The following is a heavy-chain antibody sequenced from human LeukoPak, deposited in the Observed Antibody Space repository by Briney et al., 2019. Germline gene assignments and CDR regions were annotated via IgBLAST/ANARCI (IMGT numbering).Heavy chain of an antibody. Sequence: PGGSLRLSCAASGFTFSSYAMSWVRQAPGKGLEWVSAISGSGGSTYYADSVKGRFTISRDNSKNTLYLQVNSLRAEDTAVYYCAKNKRYRGANWFDPRGQGTLVTVSS. CDR2: ISGSGGST. V-gene: IGHV3-23*01. D-gene: IGHD3-9*01. CDR3: AKNKRYRGANWFDP. J-gene: IGHJ5*02. CDR1: GFTFSSYA.